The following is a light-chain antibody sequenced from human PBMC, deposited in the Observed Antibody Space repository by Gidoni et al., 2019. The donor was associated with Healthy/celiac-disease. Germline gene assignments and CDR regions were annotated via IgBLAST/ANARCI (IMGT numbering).Light chain of an antibody. V-gene: IGKV3-11*01. CDR1: QSVSSY. CDR2: DAS. Sequence: EIVLTQSPATLSLSPGERATLSCRASQSVSSYLAWYQQKPGQAPRLLIYDASTRATGLPARFSGSGSGTDFTLTISGLEPEDFAVYYCQRRSNSWTFGQGTKVEIK. J-gene: IGKJ1*01. CDR3: QRRSNSWT.